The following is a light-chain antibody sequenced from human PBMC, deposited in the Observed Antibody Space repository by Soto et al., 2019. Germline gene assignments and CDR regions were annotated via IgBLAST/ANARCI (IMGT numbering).Light chain of an antibody. J-gene: IGKJ4*01. V-gene: IGKV1-27*01. CDR2: AAS. CDR3: QKYNSAPLT. Sequence: DIQMTQSPSSLSASVGDSATITCRASQGINNTLAWYQQKPGKVPKLLIYAASTLQSGVPSRFSGNGSGADFTLTISSLQPEDVAPYYCQKYNSAPLTFGGGTKVEIK. CDR1: QGINNT.